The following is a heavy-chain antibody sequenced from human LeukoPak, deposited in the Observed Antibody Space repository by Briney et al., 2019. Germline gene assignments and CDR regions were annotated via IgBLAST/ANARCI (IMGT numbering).Heavy chain of an antibody. D-gene: IGHD1-26*01. CDR3: AKDGLGTTTMFWLDP. CDR2: ISGSGDKT. V-gene: IGHV3-23*01. J-gene: IGHJ5*02. CDR1: GFTFSSYA. Sequence: GGSLRLSCAASGFTFSSYAMNWVRQAPGKGLEWASGISGSGDKTYYADSVKGRFTISRDNSKNTVYLQMNSLRAEDTAVYYCAKDGLGTTTMFWLDPWGQGTLVTVSS.